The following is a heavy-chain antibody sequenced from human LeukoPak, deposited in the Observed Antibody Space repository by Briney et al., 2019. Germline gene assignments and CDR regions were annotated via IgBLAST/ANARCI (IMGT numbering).Heavy chain of an antibody. J-gene: IGHJ5*02. CDR2: ISATGANT. V-gene: IGHV3-23*01. Sequence: GGSLRLSCAASGFTFSSYSMNWVRQAPGKGLEWVSTISATGANTYYADSVKGRFTISRDNSKSTLYLQMNSLRVEDAAVYYCAKRRYDTSSLDWFDPWGQGTLVTVSS. D-gene: IGHD6-13*01. CDR3: AKRRYDTSSLDWFDP. CDR1: GFTFSSYS.